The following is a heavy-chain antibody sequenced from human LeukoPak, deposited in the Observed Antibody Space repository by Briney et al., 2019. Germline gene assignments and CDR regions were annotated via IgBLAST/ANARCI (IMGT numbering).Heavy chain of an antibody. V-gene: IGHV3-21*05. D-gene: IGHD6-13*01. Sequence: GGSLRLSCAASGFTFSSYEMNWVRQAPGKGLEWVSYISSSSSYIYYADSVKGRFTISRDNAKNSLYPQMNSLRAEDTAVYYCARSTTYSSSWYGDYYYYYMDVWGKGTTVTVSS. J-gene: IGHJ6*03. CDR3: ARSTTYSSSWYGDYYYYYMDV. CDR1: GFTFSSYE. CDR2: ISSSSSYI.